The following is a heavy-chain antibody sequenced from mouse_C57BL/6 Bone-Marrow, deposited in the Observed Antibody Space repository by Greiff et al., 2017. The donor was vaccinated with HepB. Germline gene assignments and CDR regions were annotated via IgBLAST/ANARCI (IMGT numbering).Heavy chain of an antibody. CDR2: SRNKANDYTT. CDR3: ARDLYYDYGMDY. Sequence: EVQLVESGGGLVQSGRSLRLSCATSGFTFSDFYMEWVRQAPGKGLEWIAASRNKANDYTTEYSASVKGRFIVSRDTSQSILYLQMNALRAEDTAIYYCARDLYYDYGMDYWGQGTSVTVSS. V-gene: IGHV7-1*01. J-gene: IGHJ4*01. CDR1: GFTFSDFY. D-gene: IGHD2-4*01.